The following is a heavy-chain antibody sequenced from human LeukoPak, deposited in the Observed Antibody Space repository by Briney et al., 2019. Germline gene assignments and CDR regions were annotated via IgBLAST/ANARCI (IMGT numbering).Heavy chain of an antibody. D-gene: IGHD3-22*01. CDR2: ISYDGSNK. CDR1: GFTFSSYA. V-gene: IGHV3-30-3*01. CDR3: ARDRDYYDTAYYFDY. J-gene: IGHJ4*02. Sequence: GGSLRLSCAASGFTFSSYAMHWVRQAPGKGLEWVAVISYDGSNKYYADSVKGRFTISRDNSKNTLYLQMNSLRAEDTAVYYCARDRDYYDTAYYFDYWGQGTLVTVSS.